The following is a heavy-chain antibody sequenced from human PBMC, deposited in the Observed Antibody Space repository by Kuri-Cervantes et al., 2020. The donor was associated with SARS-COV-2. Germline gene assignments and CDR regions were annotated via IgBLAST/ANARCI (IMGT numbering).Heavy chain of an antibody. D-gene: IGHD3-3*01. CDR2: IRSKTHNYAT. CDR1: GFTFSDSA. Sequence: ETLSLTCAASGFTFSDSAIHWVRQASGKGLEWVGRIRSKTHNYATAYAASVESRFTFSRDDSKDTAYLQMNSLKSEDTAVYYCARADPSITIFGVVIIGAFDIWGQGTMVTVSS. J-gene: IGHJ3*02. V-gene: IGHV3-73*01. CDR3: ARADPSITIFGVVIIGAFDI.